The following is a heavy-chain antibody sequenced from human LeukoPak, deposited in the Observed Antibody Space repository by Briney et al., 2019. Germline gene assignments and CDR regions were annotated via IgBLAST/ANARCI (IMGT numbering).Heavy chain of an antibody. D-gene: IGHD6-13*01. CDR1: GFTFSTYS. CDR3: ARGLAAAGLLDY. V-gene: IGHV3-21*01. J-gene: IGHJ4*02. Sequence: GGCLRLSCAASGFTFSTYSMNWVRQAPGKGLEWVSSISSSSSYIYYADSVKGRFTVSRDNAKNSLYLQMNSLRAEDTSVYYRARGLAAAGLLDYWGQGTLVTVSS. CDR2: ISSSSSYI.